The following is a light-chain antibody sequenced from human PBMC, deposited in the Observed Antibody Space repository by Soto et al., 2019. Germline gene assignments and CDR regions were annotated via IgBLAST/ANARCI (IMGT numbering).Light chain of an antibody. J-gene: IGKJ1*01. V-gene: IGKV1-5*01. CDR1: QNINAW. CDR3: QQYHRYST. Sequence: DIQMTKAPSTLSASVGDRVTITCRASQNINAWLAWYQQKPGKAPKLLIYDVSTLHSGVPSRFSGSASGTEFTLTISNLESDDFATYYCQQYHRYSTFGQGTKVDI. CDR2: DVS.